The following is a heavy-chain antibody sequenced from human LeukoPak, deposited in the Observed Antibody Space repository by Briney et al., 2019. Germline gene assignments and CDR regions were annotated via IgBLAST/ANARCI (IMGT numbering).Heavy chain of an antibody. D-gene: IGHD3-22*01. V-gene: IGHV3-74*01. CDR1: GFTFSNYW. CDR3: ARSNYYDTSGYYL. CDR2: INSDGSST. Sequence: PGGPLRLSCAASGFTFSNYWMHWVRQAPDKGLVWVSRINSDGSSTTYADSVKGRFTISRDNAKNTLFLQMNSLRGEDTAVYYCARSNYYDTSGYYLWGQGTLVTVSS. J-gene: IGHJ5*02.